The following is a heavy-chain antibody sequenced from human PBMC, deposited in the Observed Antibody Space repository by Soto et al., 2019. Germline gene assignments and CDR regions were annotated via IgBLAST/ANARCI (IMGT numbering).Heavy chain of an antibody. V-gene: IGHV4-59*01. J-gene: IGHJ4*02. D-gene: IGHD1-26*01. CDR2: IYYSGYT. CDR3: VRGKRGNGYYRDDY. Sequence: QVQLQESGPGLVKPSETLSLTCTVSGDSMTGYYWTWIRQPPGKGLEYIGHIYYSGYTVYNPSLRSRVSMSVDTSENHFSLRLTSLTAADTAVYYCVRGKRGNGYYRDDYWGQGILVNVSS. CDR1: GDSMTGYY.